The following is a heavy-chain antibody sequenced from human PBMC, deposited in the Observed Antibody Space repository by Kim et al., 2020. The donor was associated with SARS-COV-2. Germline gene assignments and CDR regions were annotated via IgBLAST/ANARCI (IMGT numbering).Heavy chain of an antibody. Sequence: LSLTCAASGFTFSSYSMNWVRQAPGKGLEWVSSISSSSSYIYYADSVKGRFTISRDNAKNSLYLQMNSLRAEDTAVYYCAREPNYGDFDAFDIWGQGTMVTVSS. V-gene: IGHV3-21*01. J-gene: IGHJ3*02. CDR1: GFTFSSYS. CDR2: ISSSSSYI. CDR3: AREPNYGDFDAFDI. D-gene: IGHD4-17*01.